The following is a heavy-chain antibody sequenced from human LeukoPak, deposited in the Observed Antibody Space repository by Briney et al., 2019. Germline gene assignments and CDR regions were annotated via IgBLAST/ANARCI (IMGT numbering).Heavy chain of an antibody. V-gene: IGHV3-7*01. J-gene: IGHJ4*02. Sequence: GGSLRLSCAASGFTFTSYWMTWVRQAPGKGLKWVANIKQDGSEKYYVDSVKGRFTISRDNAKNSLYLQMDSLRVEDTAVYYCARVRGSQSFDYWGQGALVTVSS. CDR2: IKQDGSEK. CDR1: GFTFTSYW. CDR3: ARVRGSQSFDY. D-gene: IGHD1-26*01.